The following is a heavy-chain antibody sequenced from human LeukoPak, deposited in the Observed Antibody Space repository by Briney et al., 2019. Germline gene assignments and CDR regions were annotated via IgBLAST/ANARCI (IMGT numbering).Heavy chain of an antibody. Sequence: SETLSLTCTVSGGSISSYYWSWIRQPAGKGLEWIGRIYTSGSTNYNPSLKSRVTMSVDTSKNQFSLKLSSVTAADTAVYYCARDSFNWNLAKNAFDIWGQGTMVTVSS. CDR3: ARDSFNWNLAKNAFDI. D-gene: IGHD1-20*01. CDR2: IYTSGST. CDR1: GGSISSYY. J-gene: IGHJ3*02. V-gene: IGHV4-4*07.